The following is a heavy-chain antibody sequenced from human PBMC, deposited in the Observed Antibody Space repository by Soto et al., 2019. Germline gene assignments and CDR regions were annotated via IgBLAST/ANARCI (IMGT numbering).Heavy chain of an antibody. D-gene: IGHD6-19*01. CDR2: IYYSGST. CDR1: GDSITIGGYY. V-gene: IGHV4-31*03. CDR3: ARGSRGAVAAWFDS. Sequence: QVHLQESGPGLVKPSQTLSLTCTASGDSITIGGYYWSWIRHHPEKGLGWIGYIYYSGSTYYNPSLKSRLTISVDTSKNQFSLNLRSVTAADTAVYYCARGSRGAVAAWFDSWGQGSLVTVSS. J-gene: IGHJ5*01.